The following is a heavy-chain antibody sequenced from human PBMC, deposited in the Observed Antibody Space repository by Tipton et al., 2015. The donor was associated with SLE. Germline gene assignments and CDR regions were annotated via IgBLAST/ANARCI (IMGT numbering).Heavy chain of an antibody. V-gene: IGHV3-7*01. Sequence: SLRLSCAASGFTVSSSHLSWVRQAPGKGLEWVANINQDGSEKYYVDSVKGRFTISRDSAKNSLYLQMNSLRAEDTGVYYCAREGCSGGSCYHNWFDPWGQGTLVTVSS. D-gene: IGHD2-15*01. J-gene: IGHJ5*02. CDR2: INQDGSEK. CDR3: AREGCSGGSCYHNWFDP. CDR1: GFTVSSSH.